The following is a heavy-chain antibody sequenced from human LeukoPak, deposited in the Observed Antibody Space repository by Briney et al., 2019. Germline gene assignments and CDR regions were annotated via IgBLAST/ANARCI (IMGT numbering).Heavy chain of an antibody. CDR2: ITSSSSYI. CDR1: GFTFSHYS. CDR3: ARYCSGGSCYPASFDY. V-gene: IGHV3-21*04. D-gene: IGHD2-15*01. J-gene: IGHJ4*02. Sequence: GGSLRLSCAASGFTFSHYSMNWVRQAPGKGLEWVSSITSSSSYIYYADSVKGRFTISRDNAKNSLYLQMNSLRAEDTAVYYCARYCSGGSCYPASFDYWGQGTLVTVSS.